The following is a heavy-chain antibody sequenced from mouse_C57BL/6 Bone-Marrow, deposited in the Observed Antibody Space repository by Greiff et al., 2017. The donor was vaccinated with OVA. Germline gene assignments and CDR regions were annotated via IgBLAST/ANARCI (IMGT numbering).Heavy chain of an antibody. Sequence: EVQVVESGGGLVQPKGSLKLSCAASGFSFNTYAMNWVRQAPGKGLEWVARIRSKSNNYATYYADSVKDRFTISRDDSESMLYLQMSNLKTEDAAMYYLVSPLGAMDYWGQGTSVTVSS. CDR1: GFSFNTYA. V-gene: IGHV10-1*01. CDR3: VSPLGAMDY. D-gene: IGHD4-1*01. CDR2: IRSKSNNYAT. J-gene: IGHJ4*01.